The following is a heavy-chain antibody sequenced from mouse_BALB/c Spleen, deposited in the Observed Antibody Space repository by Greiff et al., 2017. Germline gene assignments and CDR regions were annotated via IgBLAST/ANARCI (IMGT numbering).Heavy chain of an antibody. D-gene: IGHD2-14*01. J-gene: IGHJ4*01. Sequence: VKLVGSDPGLVAPSQSLSITCPVSGFSLPSFGVHWVRQPPGKGLEWLGVIWAGGSTNYNSALMSRLSISKDNSKSQVFLKMNSLQTDDTAMYYCARDRYDDYAMDYWGQGTSVTVSS. V-gene: IGHV2-9*02. CDR3: ARDRYDDYAMDY. CDR1: GFSLPSFG. CDR2: IWAGGST.